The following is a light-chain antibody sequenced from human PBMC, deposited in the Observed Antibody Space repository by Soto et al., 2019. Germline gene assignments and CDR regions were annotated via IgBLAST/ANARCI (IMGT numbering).Light chain of an antibody. CDR1: QSLLHSNGYNY. Sequence: DIVMTQSPLSLPVTPGEPASISCRSSQSLLHSNGYNYLDWYLQKPGQSPQLLIYLGSNRASGVPDRFSGSGSGTDFTLKISRVEAEDVGVYYCMQALQTPITFGQETNLEIK. CDR2: LGS. CDR3: MQALQTPIT. J-gene: IGKJ2*01. V-gene: IGKV2-28*01.